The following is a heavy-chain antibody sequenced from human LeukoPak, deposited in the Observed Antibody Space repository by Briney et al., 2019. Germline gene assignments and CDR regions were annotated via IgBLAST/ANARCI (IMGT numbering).Heavy chain of an antibody. CDR1: GGTFSSYA. V-gene: IGHV1-69*06. D-gene: IGHD5/OR15-5a*01. Sequence: GASVKVSCKASGGTFSSYAISWVRQAPGQGLEWMGGIIPIFGTANYAQKFQGRVTITADKSTSTDHMELSSLRSEETAVYYCAAPGRGLGLSTFGYWGQGTLVTVSS. CDR3: AAPGRGLGLSTFGY. J-gene: IGHJ4*02. CDR2: IIPIFGTA.